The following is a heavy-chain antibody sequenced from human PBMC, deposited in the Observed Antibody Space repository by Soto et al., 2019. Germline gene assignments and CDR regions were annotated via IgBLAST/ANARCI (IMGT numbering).Heavy chain of an antibody. CDR1: GYAFSNND. V-gene: IGHV1-8*01. CDR3: ARMATSGTLNWFEP. Sequence: APVKVSCKASGYAFSNNDISWVRQATGQGLEWMGWMNPTSGNVGYAQKFPARVTMTRDTPTSTAYMDLSSLASDDTAIYYVARMATSGTLNWFEPWGQGTLVTVAS. J-gene: IGHJ5*02. CDR2: MNPTSGNV.